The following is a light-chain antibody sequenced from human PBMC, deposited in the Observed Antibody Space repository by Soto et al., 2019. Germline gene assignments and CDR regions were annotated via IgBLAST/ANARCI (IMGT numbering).Light chain of an antibody. J-gene: IGKJ1*01. CDR3: QQRSSWPWT. CDR1: QSVRSS. V-gene: IGKV3-11*01. Sequence: EIVLTQSPATLYLSPGERATLSCRASQSVRSSLAWYQQKPGQAPRLLIYDASNRATGIPGRFSRSGSGTDFTLTIRNLEPEDFAVYYCQQRSSWPWTFGQGAKVQIK. CDR2: DAS.